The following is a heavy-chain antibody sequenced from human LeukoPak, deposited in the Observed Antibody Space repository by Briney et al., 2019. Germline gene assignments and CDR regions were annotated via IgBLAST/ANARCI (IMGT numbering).Heavy chain of an antibody. J-gene: IGHJ3*01. V-gene: IGHV3-23*01. CDR2: ITRSGQNT. D-gene: IGHD4-11*01. CDR3: VKDDYRSIPGCVIDALVV. Sequence: VSTITRSGQNTYYADSVKGRFTISRDDYKGMLYLQMNNLRAEDTAMYYCVKDDYRSIPGCVIDALVVWGQGTVVTVSS.